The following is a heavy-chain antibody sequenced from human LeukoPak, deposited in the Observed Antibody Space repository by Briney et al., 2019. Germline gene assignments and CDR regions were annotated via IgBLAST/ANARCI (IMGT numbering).Heavy chain of an antibody. CDR1: GFTVSNNY. V-gene: IGHV3-53*01. J-gene: IGHJ1*01. Sequence: AGGSLRLSCAASGFTVSNNYMSWVRQAPGKGLEWVLVIYSGGNTYYADSVKGRFTISRDNPKNTLYLQMNSLRAEDTAVYYCARFNEQQMYFQHWGQGTLVTVSS. D-gene: IGHD6-13*01. CDR3: ARFNEQQMYFQH. CDR2: IYSGGNT.